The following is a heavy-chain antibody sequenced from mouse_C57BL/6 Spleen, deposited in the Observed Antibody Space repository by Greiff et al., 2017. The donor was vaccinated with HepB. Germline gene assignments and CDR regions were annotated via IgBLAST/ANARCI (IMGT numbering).Heavy chain of an antibody. CDR1: GYAFSSYW. V-gene: IGHV1-80*01. Sequence: VQLQQSGAELVKPGASVKISCKASGYAFSSYWMNWVKQRPGQGLEWIGQIYPGDGDTNYNGKFKGKATLTADKSSSTAYMQLSSLTSEDSAVYFCARRGYGSSHYFDYWGQGTTLTVSS. CDR3: ARRGYGSSHYFDY. D-gene: IGHD1-1*01. CDR2: IYPGDGDT. J-gene: IGHJ2*01.